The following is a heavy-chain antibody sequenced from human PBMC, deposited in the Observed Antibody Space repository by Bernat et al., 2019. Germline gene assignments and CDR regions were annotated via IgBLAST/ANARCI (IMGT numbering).Heavy chain of an antibody. J-gene: IGHJ2*01. CDR2: ISSGGTT. V-gene: IGHV3-23*01. CDR3: VKSSAWSHWYFDL. D-gene: IGHD6-6*01. Sequence: EMQLLESGGGLVQPGGSLRLSCAASGFNFKNFGMSWVRQAPGKGLEWVSPISSGGTTYYADSVKGRFTISRDNNNNTLYLQLNSLRVEDTAVYYCVKSSAWSHWYFDLWGRGTLVTVSS. CDR1: GFNFKNFG.